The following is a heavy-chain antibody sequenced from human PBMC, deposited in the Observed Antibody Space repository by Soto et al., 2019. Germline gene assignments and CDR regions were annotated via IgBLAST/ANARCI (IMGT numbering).Heavy chain of an antibody. CDR1: GGSISSSNW. J-gene: IGHJ6*02. CDR3: ARARVVPAARRRTYYYGMDV. V-gene: IGHV4-4*02. CDR2: IYHSGST. D-gene: IGHD2-2*01. Sequence: SETLSLTCAVSGGSISSSNWWSWVRQPPGKGLEWIGEIYHSGSTNYNPSLKSRVTISVAKSKNQFSLKLSSVTAADTAVYYCARARVVPAARRRTYYYGMDVWGQGTTVTVSS.